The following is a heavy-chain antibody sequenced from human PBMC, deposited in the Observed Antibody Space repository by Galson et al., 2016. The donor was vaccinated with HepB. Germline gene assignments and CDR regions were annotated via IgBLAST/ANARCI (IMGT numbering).Heavy chain of an antibody. Sequence: SVKVSCKASGYIFTSHAIHWVRQAPGQGLEWMGWINGGYGDTKYSQKFQDRVTITRDRSATTAYMEVTSLRFADTAGYYCARGPHDYTNILDAFDIWGQGTVVTVSS. CDR1: GYIFTSHA. J-gene: IGHJ3*02. CDR3: ARGPHDYTNILDAFDI. CDR2: INGGYGDT. V-gene: IGHV1-3*01. D-gene: IGHD4-11*01.